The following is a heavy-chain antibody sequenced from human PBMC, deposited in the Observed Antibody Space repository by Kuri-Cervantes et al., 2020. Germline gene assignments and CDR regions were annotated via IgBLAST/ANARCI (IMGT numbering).Heavy chain of an antibody. Sequence: GESLKISCAASGFTFSDYAMSWVRQAPGEGLEWVSSISGSGDATYYADSVKGRFTISRDNAKNSLYLQMNSLRAEDTALYYCAKDNYYDSSGYYDYWGQGTLVTVSS. D-gene: IGHD3-22*01. J-gene: IGHJ4*02. V-gene: IGHV3-23*01. CDR1: GFTFSDYA. CDR2: ISGSGDAT. CDR3: AKDNYYDSSGYYDY.